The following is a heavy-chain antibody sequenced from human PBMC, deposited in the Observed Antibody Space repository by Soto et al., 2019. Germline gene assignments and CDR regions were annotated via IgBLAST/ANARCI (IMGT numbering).Heavy chain of an antibody. V-gene: IGHV3-23*01. Sequence: GGSLRLSCAASGFTFSSYAMSWVRQAPGKGLEWVSAISGSGGSTYYADSVKGRFTISRDNSKNTLYLQMNSLRAEDTAVYYCAKEGSRDFWSGNYTPYGMDVWGQGTTVTVSS. J-gene: IGHJ6*02. D-gene: IGHD3-3*01. CDR3: AKEGSRDFWSGNYTPYGMDV. CDR1: GFTFSSYA. CDR2: ISGSGGST.